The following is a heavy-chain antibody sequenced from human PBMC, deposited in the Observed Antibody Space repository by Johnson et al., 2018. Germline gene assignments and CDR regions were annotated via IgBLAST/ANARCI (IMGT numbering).Heavy chain of an antibody. CDR3: ASCIAARPYYFNGLDV. V-gene: IGHV3-74*01. CDR2: INSDGSST. J-gene: IGHJ6*02. CDR1: GFTFSSYW. Sequence: VQLRESGGGLVEPGGSLRLSCAASGFTFSSYWMHWVRQAPGKGLVWVSRINSDGSSTTYADSEKGRFTISRDNAKNTIYLQMNRLRADDTAVYYCASCIAARPYYFNGLDVWGQGTTVTVSS. D-gene: IGHD6-6*01.